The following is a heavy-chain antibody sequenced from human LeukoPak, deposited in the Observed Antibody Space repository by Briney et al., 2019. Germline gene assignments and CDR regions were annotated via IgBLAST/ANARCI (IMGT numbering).Heavy chain of an antibody. D-gene: IGHD6-13*01. CDR1: GGSISSYY. CDR2: IYYSGST. V-gene: IGHV4-59*01. J-gene: IGHJ4*02. Sequence: SETLSLTCTVSGGSISSYYWSWIRQPPGKGLEWIGYIYYSGSTNYNPSLKSRVTISVDTSKNQFSLKLSSVTAADTAVYYYARDLYSSSWLNYFDYWGQGTLVTVSS. CDR3: ARDLYSSSWLNYFDY.